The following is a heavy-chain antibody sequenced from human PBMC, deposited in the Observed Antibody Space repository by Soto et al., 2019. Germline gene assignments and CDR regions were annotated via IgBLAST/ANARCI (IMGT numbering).Heavy chain of an antibody. CDR2: IIPIFATA. V-gene: IGHV1-69*01. Sequence: VQLVESGGGLVKPGGSLRLSCAASGFTFSSYAISWVRQAPGQGLEWMGGIIPIFATANYAQKFQGRVMITVDESTSTAYMELSSLRSEDTAVYYCARSVSFRYQLLKRGMDVWGQGTTVTVSS. CDR3: ARSVSFRYQLLKRGMDV. D-gene: IGHD2-2*01. CDR1: GFTFSSYA. J-gene: IGHJ6*02.